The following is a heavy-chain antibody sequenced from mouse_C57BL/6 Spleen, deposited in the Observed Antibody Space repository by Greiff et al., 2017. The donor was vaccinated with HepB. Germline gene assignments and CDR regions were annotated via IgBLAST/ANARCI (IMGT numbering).Heavy chain of an antibody. J-gene: IGHJ4*01. V-gene: IGHV5-17*01. Sequence: EVQRVESGGGLVKPGGSLKLSCAASGFTFSDYGMHWVRQAPEKGLEWVAYISSGSSTIYYADTVKGRFTISRDNAKNTLFLQMTSLRSEDTAMYYCASLGDYYGSSYEEYYYAMDYWGQGTSVTVSS. D-gene: IGHD1-1*01. CDR2: ISSGSSTI. CDR3: ASLGDYYGSSYEEYYYAMDY. CDR1: GFTFSDYG.